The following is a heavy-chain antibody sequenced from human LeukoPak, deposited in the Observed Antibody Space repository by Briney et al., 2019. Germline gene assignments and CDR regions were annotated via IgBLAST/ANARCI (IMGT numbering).Heavy chain of an antibody. Sequence: ASVKVSCKASGYTFTSYDINWVRQATGQGLEWMGWMNPNSGNTGYAQKFQGRVTMTRNTSISTAYMELSSLRSEDTAVYYCAKAAAGINYYGMGVWGQGTTVTVSS. J-gene: IGHJ6*02. CDR3: AKAAAGINYYGMGV. V-gene: IGHV1-8*01. CDR2: MNPNSGNT. D-gene: IGHD6-13*01. CDR1: GYTFTSYD.